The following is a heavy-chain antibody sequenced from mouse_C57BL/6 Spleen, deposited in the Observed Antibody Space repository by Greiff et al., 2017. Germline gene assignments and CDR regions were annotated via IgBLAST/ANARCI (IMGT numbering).Heavy chain of an antibody. J-gene: IGHJ2*01. Sequence: EVKLVESGGGLVKPGGSLKFSCAASGFTFTDYGMHWVRQAPEQGLEWVAYISSGSSTIYYADTVKGRFTISRDNAKNTPFLQMTSLRSEDTAMYYCARDSNFDYWGQGTTLTVSS. CDR3: ARDSNFDY. D-gene: IGHD3-2*01. V-gene: IGHV5-17*01. CDR1: GFTFTDYG. CDR2: ISSGSSTI.